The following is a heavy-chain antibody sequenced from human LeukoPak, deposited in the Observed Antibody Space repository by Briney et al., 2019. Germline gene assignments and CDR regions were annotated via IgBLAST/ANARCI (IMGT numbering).Heavy chain of an antibody. J-gene: IGHJ4*02. CDR2: IRDDGSNK. CDR3: AKGPEYQLLWRGGADY. D-gene: IGHD2-2*01. Sequence: PGGSLRLFCAASVFTFNSYGKHCVPHAPGKALEGGAFIRDDGSNKYYADAVKGRFTISRENSKNTLYVQINSLRAEGTVVYWCAKGPEYQLLWRGGADYWGQRTLVTVSS. V-gene: IGHV3-30*02. CDR1: VFTFNSYG.